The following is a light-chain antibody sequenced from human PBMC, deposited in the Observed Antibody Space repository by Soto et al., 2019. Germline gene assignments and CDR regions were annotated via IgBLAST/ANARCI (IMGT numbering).Light chain of an antibody. Sequence: EIVLTQSPATLSLSPGERATLSCRASQSVSSYLAWYQQKPGQAPRLLIYDASNRATSIPARFSGSGSGTDFTLTISSLEPEDFAVYYCQQRRSWPRAFGQGTKVEFK. V-gene: IGKV3-11*01. J-gene: IGKJ1*01. CDR3: QQRRSWPRA. CDR2: DAS. CDR1: QSVSSY.